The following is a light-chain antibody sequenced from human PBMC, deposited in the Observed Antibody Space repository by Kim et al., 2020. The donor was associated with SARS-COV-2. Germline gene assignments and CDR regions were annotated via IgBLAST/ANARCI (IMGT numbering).Light chain of an antibody. V-gene: IGKV3-20*01. CDR3: QQYGSSPPLT. CDR2: GAS. J-gene: IGKJ4*01. CDR1: KSVSSCY. Sequence: PGERATRACRASKSVSSCYLPWYQQKPGQATRLRIYGASSRATGIPDRVSGSGSGTDFTLTISRLEPEDFAVYYCQQYGSSPPLTFGGGTKVDIK.